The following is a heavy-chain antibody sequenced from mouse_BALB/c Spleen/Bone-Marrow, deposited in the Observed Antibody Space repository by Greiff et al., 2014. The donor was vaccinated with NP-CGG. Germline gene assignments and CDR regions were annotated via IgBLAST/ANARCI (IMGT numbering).Heavy chain of an antibody. D-gene: IGHD2-1*01. V-gene: IGHV1-74*01. J-gene: IGHJ2*01. CDR3: AKDGNPFDY. CDR1: GYSFPKYW. Sequence: QVQMQQSGAELGRPGASVKLSCQASGYSFPKYWVNWGEQRPGQGLEWIGMIHPSDSVTRLNQKFKDKATLTVDKSSSTAYMQLSSPTSEDSAVYYCAKDGNPFDYWGQGTTLTVSS. CDR2: IHPSDSVT.